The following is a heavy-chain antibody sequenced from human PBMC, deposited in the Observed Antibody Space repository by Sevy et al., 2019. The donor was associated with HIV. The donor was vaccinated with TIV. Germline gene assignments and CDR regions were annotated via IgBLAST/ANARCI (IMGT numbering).Heavy chain of an antibody. CDR1: GFTFSSYA. CDR3: AKDPYDYVWGSYRPPDY. Sequence: GGSLRLSCAASGFTFSSYAMSWVRQAPGKGLEWVSAISGSGGSTYYADPVKGRFTISRDNSKNTLYLQMNSLRAEGTAVYDCAKDPYDYVWGSYRPPDYWGQGTLVTVSS. J-gene: IGHJ4*02. V-gene: IGHV3-23*01. CDR2: ISGSGGST. D-gene: IGHD3-16*02.